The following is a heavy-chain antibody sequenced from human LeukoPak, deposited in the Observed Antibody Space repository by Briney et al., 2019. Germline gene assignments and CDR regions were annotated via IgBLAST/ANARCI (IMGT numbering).Heavy chain of an antibody. CDR3: ARDLAGGTYYYYYGMDV. J-gene: IGHJ6*02. Sequence: ASVKVSCKASGYTFTSYYMHWVRQAPGQGLEWMGIINPSGGSTSYAQKFQGRVTMTRDTSTSTVYMELSSLRSEDTAVYYCARDLAGGTYYYYYGMDVWGQGTRSPPP. CDR1: GYTFTSYY. CDR2: INPSGGST. D-gene: IGHD3-16*01. V-gene: IGHV1-46*01.